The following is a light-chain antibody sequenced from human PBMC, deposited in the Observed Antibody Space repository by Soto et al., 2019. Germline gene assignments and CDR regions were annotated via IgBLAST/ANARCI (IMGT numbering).Light chain of an antibody. CDR1: ESVSSN. CDR2: GAS. CDR3: QQYNNWPIT. J-gene: IGKJ5*01. Sequence: VMTQSPATLSVSPGERATLSCRASESVSSNLAWHQQRPGQAPRLLIYGASTRATDTPVRFRGSGSGTEFTLTINSLLSEDFEIYYCQQYNNWPITFGQGTR. V-gene: IGKV3-15*01.